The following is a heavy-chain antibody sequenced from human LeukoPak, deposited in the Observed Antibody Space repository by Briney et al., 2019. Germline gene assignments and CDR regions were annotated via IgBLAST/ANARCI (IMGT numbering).Heavy chain of an antibody. V-gene: IGHV4-39*01. CDR2: IYYSGST. J-gene: IGHJ2*01. Sequence: SETLSLTCTVSGGSISRSSYYWAWIRQPPGKGLEWIGSIYYSGSTYYNPSLKSRVTISVDTSKNQFPLKLSSVTAADTAMYYCARHGVVAVPYWYFDLWGRGTLVTVSS. CDR1: GGSISRSSYY. D-gene: IGHD2-15*01. CDR3: ARHGVVAVPYWYFDL.